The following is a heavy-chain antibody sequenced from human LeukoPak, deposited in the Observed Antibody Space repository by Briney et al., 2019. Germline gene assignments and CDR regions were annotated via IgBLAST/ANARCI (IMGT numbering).Heavy chain of an antibody. CDR2: ISYDGSNK. V-gene: IGHV3-30*01. J-gene: IGHJ4*02. D-gene: IGHD6-19*01. Sequence: GGSLRLSCAASGFTFSSYAMHWVRQAPGKGLEWVAVISYDGSNKYYADSVKGRFTISRDNSKNTLYLQMNSLRAEDTAVYYCARDVGQWLSLPDYWGQGTLVTVSS. CDR3: ARDVGQWLSLPDY. CDR1: GFTFSSYA.